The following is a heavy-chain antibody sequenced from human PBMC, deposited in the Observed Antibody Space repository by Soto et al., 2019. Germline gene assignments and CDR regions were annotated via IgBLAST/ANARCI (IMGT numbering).Heavy chain of an antibody. Sequence: PGGSLRLSCAASGFTFSSYAMSWVRQAPGKGLEWVSAISGSGGSTYYADSVKGRFTISRDNSKNTLYLQMNSLRAEDTAVYYCAKDRDDPLVGYYFDYWGQGTLVTVSS. CDR2: ISGSGGST. V-gene: IGHV3-23*01. D-gene: IGHD3-10*01. J-gene: IGHJ4*02. CDR1: GFTFSSYA. CDR3: AKDRDDPLVGYYFDY.